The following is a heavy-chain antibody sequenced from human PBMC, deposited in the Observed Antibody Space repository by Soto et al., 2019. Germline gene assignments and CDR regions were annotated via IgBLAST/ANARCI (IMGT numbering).Heavy chain of an antibody. CDR2: IWYDGSNK. D-gene: IGHD3-10*01. CDR1: GFTFSSYG. Sequence: PGGSLRLSCAASGFTFSSYGMHRVRQAPGKGLEWVAVIWYDGSNKYYADSVKGRFTISRDNSKNTLYLQMDSLRAEDTAVYYCARDSTEFDYYYYYGMDVWGQGTTVTVSS. CDR3: ARDSTEFDYYYYYGMDV. J-gene: IGHJ6*02. V-gene: IGHV3-33*01.